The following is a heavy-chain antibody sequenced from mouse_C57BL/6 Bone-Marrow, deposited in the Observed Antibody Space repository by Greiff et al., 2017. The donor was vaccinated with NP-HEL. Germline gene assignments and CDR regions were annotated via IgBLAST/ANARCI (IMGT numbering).Heavy chain of an antibody. CDR3: ARTLYSVAY. CDR1: GYTFTSYG. V-gene: IGHV1-81*01. CDR2: LYPRSGTT. J-gene: IGHJ3*01. D-gene: IGHD2-1*01. Sequence: VQLQQSGAELARPGASVKLSCKASGYTFTSYGISWVKQRTGQGLAWIGELYPRSGTTYYNEKFKGKATLTADKSSSTAYMELRSLTSEDSAVYFCARTLYSVAYWGQGTLVTVSA.